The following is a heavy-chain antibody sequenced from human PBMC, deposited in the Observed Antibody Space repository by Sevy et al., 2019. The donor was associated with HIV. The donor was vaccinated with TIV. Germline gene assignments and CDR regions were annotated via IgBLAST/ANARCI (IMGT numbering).Heavy chain of an antibody. CDR1: GGSISSNDW. CDR2: IYHSGST. J-gene: IGHJ5*02. CDR3: ASGRGVAEDIAFQNWFDP. D-gene: IGHD3-10*01. V-gene: IGHV4-4*02. Sequence: SETLSLTCAVSGGSISSNDWWTWVRQPPGKGLEWIGEIYHSGSTNYNPSLKSRVTLSVDKSKNEFSLKLGSVTAADTAVYYCASGRGVAEDIAFQNWFDPWGQGTLVTVSS.